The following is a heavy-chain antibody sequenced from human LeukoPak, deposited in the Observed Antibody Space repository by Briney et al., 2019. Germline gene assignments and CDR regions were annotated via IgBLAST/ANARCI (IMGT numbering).Heavy chain of an antibody. CDR1: GGSISSGDYY. D-gene: IGHD4-11*01. V-gene: IGHV4-30-4*08. Sequence: PSQTLSLTCTVSGGSISSGDYYWSWIRQPPGKGLEWIGYIYYSGSTYYNPSLKSRVTISVDTSKNQFSLKLSSVTAADTAVYYCARLVTTVPFAFDYWGQGTLVTVSS. CDR3: ARLVTTVPFAFDY. J-gene: IGHJ4*02. CDR2: IYYSGST.